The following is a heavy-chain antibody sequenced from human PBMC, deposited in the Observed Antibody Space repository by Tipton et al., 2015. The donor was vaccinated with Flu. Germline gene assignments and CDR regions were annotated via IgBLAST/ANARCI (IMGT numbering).Heavy chain of an antibody. Sequence: TLSLTCTVSGGSISSYYWSWIRQPAGKGLEWIGRIYSGGNTDYNPSLESRVTISVDTSKNQFFLNLRSVTAADTAVYYCARGSGSGTFLIFDLWGQGTLVTVSS. CDR3: ARGSGSGTFLIFDL. D-gene: IGHD3-10*01. V-gene: IGHV4-4*07. CDR1: GGSISSYY. CDR2: IYSGGNT. J-gene: IGHJ4*02.